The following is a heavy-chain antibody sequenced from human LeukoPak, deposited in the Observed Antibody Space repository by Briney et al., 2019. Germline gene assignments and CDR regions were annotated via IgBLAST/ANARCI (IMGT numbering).Heavy chain of an antibody. CDR3: AKASSNYFYYFEY. V-gene: IGHV3-30*18. Sequence: GGSLRLSCAASGFTFSSSDMHCVRQAPDKGLEWVAVISYDATNKYYADSVKGRFTLSRDNSKNTLYLQTNTLRDEDTAAYYCAKASSNYFYYFEYWGQGTLVTVSS. D-gene: IGHD2/OR15-2a*01. J-gene: IGHJ4*02. CDR2: ISYDATNK. CDR1: GFTFSSSD.